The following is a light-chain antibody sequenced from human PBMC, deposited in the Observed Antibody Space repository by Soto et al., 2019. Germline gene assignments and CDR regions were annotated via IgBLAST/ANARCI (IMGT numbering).Light chain of an antibody. CDR1: QGLRDD. Sequence: ESQLTQAESSMAASLEDRDTITFRASQGLRDDLGWYQQKPGKAHKLLIYDASSLERGVPSRFSGSGSGTEFTLTITSLQPDDFATYYCQQYNSYGTVGQGTEVEI. CDR2: DAS. V-gene: IGKV1-17*01. J-gene: IGKJ1*01. CDR3: QQYNSYGT.